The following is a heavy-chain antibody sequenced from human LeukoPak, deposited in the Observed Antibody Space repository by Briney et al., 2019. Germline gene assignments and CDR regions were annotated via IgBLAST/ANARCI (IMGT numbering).Heavy chain of an antibody. D-gene: IGHD6-13*01. Sequence: ASVKVSCKASGYTFTGYYMHWVRQAPGQGLEWMGWINPNSGGTNYAQKFQGRVTMTRDTSISTAYMELSRLRSDDTAVYYCAKTGYSSSSPFDETWFDPWGQGTLVTVSS. J-gene: IGHJ5*02. CDR2: INPNSGGT. V-gene: IGHV1-2*02. CDR1: GYTFTGYY. CDR3: AKTGYSSSSPFDETWFDP.